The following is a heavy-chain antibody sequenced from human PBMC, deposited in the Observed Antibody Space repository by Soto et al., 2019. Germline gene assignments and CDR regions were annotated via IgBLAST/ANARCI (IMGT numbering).Heavy chain of an antibody. D-gene: IGHD2-15*01. CDR1: GGSISSYY. V-gene: IGHV4-59*08. Sequence: PSETLSLTCTVSGGSISSYYWSWIRQPPGKGLEWIGYIYYSGSTNYNPSLKSRVTISVDTSKNQFSLKLSSVTAADTAVYYCARQVLPYWCGGSCYPGAFGDWGQGTLVTVSS. CDR3: ARQVLPYWCGGSCYPGAFGD. J-gene: IGHJ4*02. CDR2: IYYSGST.